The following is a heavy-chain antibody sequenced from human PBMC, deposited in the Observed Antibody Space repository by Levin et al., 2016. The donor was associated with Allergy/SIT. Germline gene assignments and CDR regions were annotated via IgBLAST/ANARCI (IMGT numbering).Heavy chain of an antibody. CDR1: GESFTDYW. V-gene: IGHV5-10-1*04. CDR2: IDPTDSYV. D-gene: IGHD3-22*01. J-gene: IGHJ4*02. Sequence: GGSLRLSCQSFGESFTDYWVNWVRLLPGKGLEWVGRIDPTDSYVNYSPSFQGQVTISADKSISTAYLQWSSLKASDSAMYYCAKLYVPMIVGDYWGQGTPVTVSS. CDR3: AKLYVPMIVGDY.